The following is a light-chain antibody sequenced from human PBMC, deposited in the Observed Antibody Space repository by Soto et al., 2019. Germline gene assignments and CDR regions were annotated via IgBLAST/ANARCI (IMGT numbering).Light chain of an antibody. CDR3: SAYTVSRTYV. J-gene: IGLJ1*01. CDR1: SSDVGAYNF. V-gene: IGLV2-14*03. Sequence: QSVLTQPASVSGSPGQSITISCTGTSSDVGAYNFVSCHQQHPGKAPKLMIYNVYDRPSGISYRFSGSKSGNTASLTISGLQGEDEADYYCSAYTVSRTYVFGTGTKVTVL. CDR2: NVY.